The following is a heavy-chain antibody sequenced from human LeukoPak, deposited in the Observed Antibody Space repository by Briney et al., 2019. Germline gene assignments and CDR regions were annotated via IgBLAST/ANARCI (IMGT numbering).Heavy chain of an antibody. CDR2: IYYSGST. Sequence: SETLSLTCTVSGGSISSYYWSWIRQPPGKGLEWIGYIYYSGSTNYNPSLKSRVTISVDTSKNQFSLKLSSVTAADTAVYYCARDNPGGLRYYYYMDVWGKGTTVTVSS. V-gene: IGHV4-59*01. D-gene: IGHD1-14*01. CDR3: ARDNPGGLRYYYYMDV. J-gene: IGHJ6*03. CDR1: GGSISSYY.